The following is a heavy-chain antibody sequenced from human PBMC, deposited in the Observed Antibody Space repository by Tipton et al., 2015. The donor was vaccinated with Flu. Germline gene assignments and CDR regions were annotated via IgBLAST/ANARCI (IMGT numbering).Heavy chain of an antibody. CDR1: GGSFSGYY. V-gene: IGHV4-34*01. J-gene: IGHJ3*02. CDR2: INHSGST. D-gene: IGHD3-10*01. CDR3: ARVAPTMVRGGGDTDAFDI. Sequence: TLSLTCAVYGGSFSGYYWSWIRQPPGKGLEWIGEINHSGSTNYNPSLKSRVTISVDTSKNQFSLKLSSVTAADTAVYYCARVAPTMVRGGGDTDAFDIWGQGTMVTVSS.